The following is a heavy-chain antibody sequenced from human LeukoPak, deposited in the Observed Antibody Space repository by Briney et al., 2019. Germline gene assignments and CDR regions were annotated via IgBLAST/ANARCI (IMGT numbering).Heavy chain of an antibody. Sequence: GGSLRLSCAASGFTFTNHWMNWVRQAPGKGLEWVANMKEDGSEKSYVDSVKGRFIISGDNAKNSLYLQMNSLRAEDTAVYYCARDLYNSGRSGIREFDYWGQGTLVTVSS. V-gene: IGHV3-7*01. CDR1: GFTFTNHW. J-gene: IGHJ4*02. CDR2: MKEDGSEK. D-gene: IGHD5-12*01. CDR3: ARDLYNSGRSGIREFDY.